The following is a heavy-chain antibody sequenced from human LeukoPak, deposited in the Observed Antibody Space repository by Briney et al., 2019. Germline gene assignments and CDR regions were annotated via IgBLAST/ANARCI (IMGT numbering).Heavy chain of an antibody. CDR2: IIPILGIA. D-gene: IGHD3-22*01. CDR1: GGTFSSYA. J-gene: IGHJ6*02. CDR3: ARRPYDSDYGMDV. Sequence: AVTVSCKASGGTFSSYAISWVRQAPGQGLEWMGRIIPILGIANYAQKFQGRVTITADKPTSTDYMELSSLRSEDTAVYYCARRPYDSDYGMDVWGQGTTVTVSS. V-gene: IGHV1-69*04.